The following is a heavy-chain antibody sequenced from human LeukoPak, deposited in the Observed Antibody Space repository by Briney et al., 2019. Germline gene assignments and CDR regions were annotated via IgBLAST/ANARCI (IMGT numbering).Heavy chain of an antibody. CDR2: FSGRGGST. D-gene: IGHD2-15*01. V-gene: IGHV3-23*01. Sequence: GGSLRLFCGTSGFTFWSYAISWVRQAPGKGLDWVAAFSGRGGSTYYADCVKGRFTISRDNSKSTLYLQMNSVRAEDTAIYYCVKELVVARPTNWFDSWGQGTLVTVSS. CDR3: VKELVVARPTNWFDS. CDR1: GFTFWSYA. J-gene: IGHJ5*01.